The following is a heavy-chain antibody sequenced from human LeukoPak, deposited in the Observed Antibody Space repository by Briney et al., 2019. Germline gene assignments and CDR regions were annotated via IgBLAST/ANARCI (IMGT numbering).Heavy chain of an antibody. J-gene: IGHJ4*02. CDR3: ARDIAVAGAIDY. CDR2: IYSGGST. D-gene: IGHD6-19*01. CDR1: GFTFSSYW. Sequence: PGGSLRLSCAASGFTFSSYWMHWVRQAPGKGLVWVSVIYSGGSTYYADSVQGRFTISRDNSKNTLYLQVNGLRAEDTAVYYCARDIAVAGAIDYWGQGTLVTVSS. V-gene: IGHV3-53*01.